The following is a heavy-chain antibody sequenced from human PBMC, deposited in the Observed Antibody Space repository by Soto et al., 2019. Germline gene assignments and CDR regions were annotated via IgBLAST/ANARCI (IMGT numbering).Heavy chain of an antibody. D-gene: IGHD2-15*01. V-gene: IGHV1-24*01. CDR3: ATTILNDIVVVVAATEDAFDI. CDR1: GYTLTELS. J-gene: IGHJ3*02. CDR2: FDPEDGET. Sequence: GASVKVSCKVSGYTLTELSMHWVRQAPGKGLEWMGGFDPEDGETIYAQKFQGRVTMTEDTSADTAYMELSSLRSEDTAVYYCATTILNDIVVVVAATEDAFDIWGQGTMVTVSS.